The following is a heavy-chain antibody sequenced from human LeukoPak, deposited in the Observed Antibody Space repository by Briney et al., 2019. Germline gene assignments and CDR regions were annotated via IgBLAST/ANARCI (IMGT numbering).Heavy chain of an antibody. D-gene: IGHD6-6*01. V-gene: IGHV4-59*08. Sequence: PSETLSLTCTASGGSISSYYWSWIRLPPGKGLEWIGYIYYSGSTNYNPSLKSRVTISVDTSKNQFSLKLSSVTAADTAVYYCARQKGRIAALYLDYWGQGTLVTVSS. CDR3: ARQKGRIAALYLDY. CDR2: IYYSGST. J-gene: IGHJ4*02. CDR1: GGSISSYY.